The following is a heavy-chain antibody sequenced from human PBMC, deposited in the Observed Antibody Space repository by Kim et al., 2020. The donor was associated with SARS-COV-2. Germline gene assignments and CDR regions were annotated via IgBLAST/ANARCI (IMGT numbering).Heavy chain of an antibody. D-gene: IGHD3-16*01. CDR1: GFTFSSYG. CDR2: ILYDGSNK. CDR3: ARGSGRYVCGFDI. V-gene: IGHV3-33*08. J-gene: IGHJ3*02. Sequence: GGSLRLSCAASGFTFSSYGMHWVRQAPGKGLEWVAVILYDGSNKYYVDSVKGRFTISRDNSKNTLYLQMNSLRAEDTAVYYCARGSGRYVCGFDIWGRGTMVTVSS.